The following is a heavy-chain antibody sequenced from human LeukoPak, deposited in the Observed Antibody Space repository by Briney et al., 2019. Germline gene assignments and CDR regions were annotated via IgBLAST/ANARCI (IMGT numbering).Heavy chain of an antibody. D-gene: IGHD4-17*01. J-gene: IGHJ4*02. V-gene: IGHV1-69*01. Sequence: GSSVKVSCKASGGTFSSYAISWVRQAPGQGLEWMGGIIPIFGTANYAQKFQGRVTITADESTSTAYMKLSSLRSEDTAVYYCARLEITTVTTSDYWGQGTLVTVSS. CDR1: GGTFSSYA. CDR2: IIPIFGTA. CDR3: ARLEITTVTTSDY.